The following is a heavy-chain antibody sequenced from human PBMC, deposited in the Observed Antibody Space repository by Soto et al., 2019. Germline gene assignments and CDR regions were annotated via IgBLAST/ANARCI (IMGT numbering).Heavy chain of an antibody. V-gene: IGHV4-30-4*01. CDR3: ARVKNWSGYIPNWFDP. D-gene: IGHD3-3*01. CDR2: IYYSGST. Sequence: PSETLSLTCTVSGGSISSGDYYWSWIRQPPGKGLEWIGYIYYSGSTYYNPSLKSRVTISVDTSKNQFSLKLSSVTAADTAVYYCARVKNWSGYIPNWFDPWGQGTLVTVSS. J-gene: IGHJ5*02. CDR1: GGSISSGDYY.